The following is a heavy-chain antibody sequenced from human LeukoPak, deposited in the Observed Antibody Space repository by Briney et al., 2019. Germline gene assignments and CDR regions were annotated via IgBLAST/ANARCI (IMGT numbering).Heavy chain of an antibody. V-gene: IGHV3-23*01. Sequence: GGSLRLSCAASGFTFSNYGMSWVRQAPGKGLEWVSAISGSGGSAYYADSVKGRFTISRDNSKNTLYLQMNSLRAEDTAVYYCATGGEVPDWFDPWGQGTLVTVSS. CDR3: ATGGEVPDWFDP. CDR1: GFTFSNYG. CDR2: ISGSGGSA. D-gene: IGHD1-26*01. J-gene: IGHJ5*02.